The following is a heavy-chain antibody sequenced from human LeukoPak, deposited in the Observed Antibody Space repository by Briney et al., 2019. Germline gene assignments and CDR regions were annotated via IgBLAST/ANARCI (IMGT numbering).Heavy chain of an antibody. CDR1: GFTFSDYY. Sequence: GGSLRLSCAASGFTFSDYYMSWIRQAPGKGLEWVSYIGSSGRTIYYADSVKGRFTISRDNAKNSLYLQMNSLRAEDTAVYYCAPTRYFDWSMTGSWFDPWGQGTLVTVSS. CDR2: IGSSGRTI. V-gene: IGHV3-11*01. CDR3: APTRYFDWSMTGSWFDP. D-gene: IGHD3-9*01. J-gene: IGHJ5*02.